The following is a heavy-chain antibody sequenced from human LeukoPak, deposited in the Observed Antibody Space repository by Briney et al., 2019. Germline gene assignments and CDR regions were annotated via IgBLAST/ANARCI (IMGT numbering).Heavy chain of an antibody. V-gene: IGHV3-23*01. J-gene: IGHJ5*02. D-gene: IGHD2-2*01. CDR3: AKDQWSRGSSPVWFDP. CDR2: ISGSGGST. CDR1: GFTFSSYA. Sequence: GSLRLSCAASGFTFSSYAMSWVRQAPGKGLEWVSAISGSGGSTYYADSVKGRFTISRDNSKNTLYLQMNSLRAEDTAVYYCAKDQWSRGSSPVWFDPWGQGTLVTVSS.